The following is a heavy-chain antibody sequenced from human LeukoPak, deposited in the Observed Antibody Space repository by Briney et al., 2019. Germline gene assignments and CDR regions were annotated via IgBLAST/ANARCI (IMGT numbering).Heavy chain of an antibody. D-gene: IGHD3-9*01. V-gene: IGHV3-30*18. J-gene: IGHJ6*04. CDR1: GFTFSSYG. Sequence: GGSLRLSCAASGFTFSSYGMHWVRQAPGKGLEWVAVISYDGSNKYYADSVKGRFTISRDNSKNTLYLQMNSLRAEDTAVYYCAKDSSRYDIPYGMDVWGKGTTVTVSS. CDR2: ISYDGSNK. CDR3: AKDSSRYDIPYGMDV.